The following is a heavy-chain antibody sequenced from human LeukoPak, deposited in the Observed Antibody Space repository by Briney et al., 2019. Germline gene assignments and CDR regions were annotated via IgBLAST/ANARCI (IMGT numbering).Heavy chain of an antibody. V-gene: IGHV4-39*01. D-gene: IGHD3-16*01. CDR1: GDSITTNSYW. J-gene: IGHJ5*02. Sequence: SETLSLTCSLSGDSITTNSYWWGCIRQSPGKGLEWVGSIYFSGNSYYNPSLKSRAAISPDTSKNQYSLRLTSVTAADTAVYYCARRGIWDLQIGNWFDPWGQGILVTVSS. CDR2: IYFSGNS. CDR3: ARRGIWDLQIGNWFDP.